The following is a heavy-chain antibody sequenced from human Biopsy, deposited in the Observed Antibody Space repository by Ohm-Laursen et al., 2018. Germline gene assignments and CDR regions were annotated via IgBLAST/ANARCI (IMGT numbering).Heavy chain of an antibody. V-gene: IGHV4-31*01. CDR3: TRVRTFGGVIGGYHFDS. D-gene: IGHD3-16*02. J-gene: IGHJ5*01. CDR1: GGSINSGGHF. CDR2: IYDNGDT. Sequence: SQTLSLTCGVSGGSINSGGHFWGWVRQSPGKGLAWIGYIYDNGDTYYNPPLMSLVSITTDKSKNQVSLRLNSVTAADTAVYYCTRVRTFGGVIGGYHFDSWGQGILVTVSS.